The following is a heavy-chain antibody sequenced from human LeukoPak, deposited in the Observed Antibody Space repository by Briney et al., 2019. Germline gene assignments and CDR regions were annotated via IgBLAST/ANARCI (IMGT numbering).Heavy chain of an antibody. D-gene: IGHD2-21*01. CDR3: LSDRIR. J-gene: IGHJ4*02. Sequence: PGGSLRLSCEAPGFTFSKYWMYRVRQAPGKGVVWVSRINTDGSDTYYADSVKGRFTISRDNAKNTLYLQMDSLRAEDTAVYYCLSDRIRGGEGTRVSVSS. V-gene: IGHV3-74*01. CDR2: INTDGSDT. CDR1: GFTFSKYW.